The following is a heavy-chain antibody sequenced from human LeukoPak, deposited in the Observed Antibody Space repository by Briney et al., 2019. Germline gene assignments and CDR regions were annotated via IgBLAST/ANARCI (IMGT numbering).Heavy chain of an antibody. D-gene: IGHD2-21*01. J-gene: IGHJ3*02. CDR1: GFTFSSYG. V-gene: IGHV3-33*01. CDR3: ARGVVVLHWRDAFDI. CDR2: IWYDGSDK. Sequence: PGRSLRLSCAASGFTFSSYGMPWVRQAPGKGLEWVAVIWYDGSDKYYADSVKGRFTISRDNSKNTLYLQMNSLRAEDTAVYYCARGVVVLHWRDAFDIWGQGTMVTVSS.